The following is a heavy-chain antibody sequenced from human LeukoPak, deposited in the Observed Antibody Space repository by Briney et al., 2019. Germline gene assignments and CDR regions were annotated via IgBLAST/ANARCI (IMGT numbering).Heavy chain of an antibody. Sequence: PSQTLSLTCTVSSGSISSGDYYWSWIRQPPGKGLEWIGYIYYSGSTYYNPSLKSRVTISVDTSKNQFSLKLSSVTAADTAVYYCARGYYYDSSGYHSEADYWGQGTLVTVSS. D-gene: IGHD3-22*01. CDR2: IYYSGST. CDR1: SGSISSGDYY. J-gene: IGHJ4*02. V-gene: IGHV4-30-4*01. CDR3: ARGYYYDSSGYHSEADY.